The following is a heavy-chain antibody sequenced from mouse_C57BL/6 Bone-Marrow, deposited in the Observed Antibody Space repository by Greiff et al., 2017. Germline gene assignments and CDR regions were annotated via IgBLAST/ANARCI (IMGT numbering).Heavy chain of an antibody. D-gene: IGHD2-4*01. CDR1: GYTFTTYP. V-gene: IGHV1-47*01. J-gene: IGHJ2*01. Sequence: VQLQQSGAELVKPGASVKMSCKASGYTFTTYPIEWMNQNHGKSLEWIGNFHPYNDDTKYNEKFKGKATLTVEKSYSTVYLELRRLTSDDSAVYYCEIYDYDECYFDYWGKGTTLTVTS. CDR3: EIYDYDECYFDY. CDR2: FHPYNDDT.